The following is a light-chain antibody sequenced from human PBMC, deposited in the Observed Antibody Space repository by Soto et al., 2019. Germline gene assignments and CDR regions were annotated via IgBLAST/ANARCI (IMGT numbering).Light chain of an antibody. Sequence: DIQMTQSPSSLSSTVGDKVTITCLSSQSISSYLNWYQQKPGKAPKLLIYAASSLQSGVPSRFSGSGSGTDYTLTISSLQPEDFATYYCHRSDSTPLTFGEGTKVDI. CDR3: HRSDSTPLT. V-gene: IGKV1-39*01. J-gene: IGKJ4*01. CDR2: AAS. CDR1: QSISSY.